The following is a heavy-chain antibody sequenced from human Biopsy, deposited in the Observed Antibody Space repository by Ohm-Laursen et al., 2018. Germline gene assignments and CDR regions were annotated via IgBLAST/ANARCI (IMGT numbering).Heavy chain of an antibody. CDR2: IYSGDST. Sequence: SLRLSCSASGLVVSGTQMSWVRQAPRKGLEWVSVIYSGDSTYYADSVKGRFTISRDESKNTLYLQMNRLRAEDTAVYYCAKVPREGLSYYYSMDVWGQGTTVTVSS. D-gene: IGHD4/OR15-4a*01. V-gene: IGHV3-53*01. CDR3: AKVPREGLSYYYSMDV. CDR1: GLVVSGTQ. J-gene: IGHJ6*02.